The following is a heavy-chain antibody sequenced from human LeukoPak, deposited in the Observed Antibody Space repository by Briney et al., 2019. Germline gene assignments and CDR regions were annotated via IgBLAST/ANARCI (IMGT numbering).Heavy chain of an antibody. J-gene: IGHJ5*02. CDR3: ARGGGRITIFGVVPNWFDP. CDR2: ISGSGTTI. Sequence: PGGSLRLSCAASGFTFSSYDMTWVRQAPGKGLEWVSYISGSGTTIYYADSVKGRFTISRGNAKNSLYLQVNSLRVEDTAVYYCARGGGRITIFGVVPNWFDPWGQGTLVTVSS. V-gene: IGHV3-48*03. CDR1: GFTFSSYD. D-gene: IGHD3-3*01.